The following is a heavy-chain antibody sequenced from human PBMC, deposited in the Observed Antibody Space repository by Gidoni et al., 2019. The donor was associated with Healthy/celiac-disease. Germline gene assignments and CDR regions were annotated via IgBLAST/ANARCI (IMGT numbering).Heavy chain of an antibody. D-gene: IGHD6-19*01. CDR2: IYSGGRT. Sequence: EVQLVESGGGLIQPGGSLRLSCAASGFTVSSNYMGWVRQAPRKGLEWFSVIYSGGRTYYADSVKGRFTISRDNSKNTLYLQMNSLRAEDTAVYYCASNLDRRVRLHWGQGTLVTVSS. J-gene: IGHJ4*02. CDR1: GFTVSSNY. V-gene: IGHV3-53*01. CDR3: ASNLDRRVRLH.